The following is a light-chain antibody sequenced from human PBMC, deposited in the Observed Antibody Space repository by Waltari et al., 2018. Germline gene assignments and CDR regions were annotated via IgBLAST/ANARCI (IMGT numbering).Light chain of an antibody. V-gene: IGLV1-44*01. CDR1: GSNIGSNS. CDR2: RNS. Sequence: QSVLTQPPSASETPGQRVTISCSGGGSNIGSNSVNWYQQLPGTAPKLLIYRNSQRTSGVPDGVSGSKSGTSASLAISGLQSEDEADYYCASWDDGLAGPVFGSGTKLTVL. CDR3: ASWDDGLAGPV. J-gene: IGLJ2*01.